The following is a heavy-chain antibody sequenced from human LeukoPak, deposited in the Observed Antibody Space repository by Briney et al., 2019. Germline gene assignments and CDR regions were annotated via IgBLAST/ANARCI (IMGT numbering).Heavy chain of an antibody. Sequence: ASLKVSCKASGYTFTSYGISWVRQAPGQGLGWMGWICAYNGNTNYAQTLQGRVTMTTDTSTSTVYMELRSLRSDDAAVYYCARERQQQPPSLMDVWGQGTTVTVSS. J-gene: IGHJ6*02. D-gene: IGHD6-13*01. CDR3: ARERQQQPPSLMDV. V-gene: IGHV1-18*01. CDR2: ICAYNGNT. CDR1: GYTFTSYG.